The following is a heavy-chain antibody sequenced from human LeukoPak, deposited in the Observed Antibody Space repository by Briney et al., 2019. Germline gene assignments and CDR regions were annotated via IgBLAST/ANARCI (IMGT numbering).Heavy chain of an antibody. CDR1: AFTFNTYP. V-gene: IGHV3-23*01. Sequence: GGSLRLSCAASAFTFNTYPMAWVRQAPGKGLEWVSLITDSGGRTYYADSVKGRFTISRDNSKNTLYLQMSTLRVEDTAIYYCAKERQTTTAFDSWGQGTLVTVSS. D-gene: IGHD4-17*01. J-gene: IGHJ4*02. CDR3: AKERQTTTAFDS. CDR2: ITDSGGRT.